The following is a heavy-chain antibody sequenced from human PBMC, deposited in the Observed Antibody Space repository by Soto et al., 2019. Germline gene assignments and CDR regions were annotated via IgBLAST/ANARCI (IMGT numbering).Heavy chain of an antibody. Sequence: QVQLVQSGAEVKKPGSSVKVSCKVSGGTFNTYTISWVRQAPGQGLEWMGRIIPLFGLANPAQKFQDRVTITADKSTNTAFMDITSLRSEDTAIYYCIFDVKTGVVSFDYWGQGTLLTVSS. CDR1: GGTFNTYT. V-gene: IGHV1-69*02. CDR2: IIPLFGLA. J-gene: IGHJ4*02. CDR3: IFDVKTGVVSFDY. D-gene: IGHD2-21*01.